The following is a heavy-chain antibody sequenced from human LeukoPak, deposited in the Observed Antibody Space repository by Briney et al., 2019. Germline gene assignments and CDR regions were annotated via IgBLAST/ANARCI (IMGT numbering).Heavy chain of an antibody. CDR3: ARDSVDTIAAAGSDY. D-gene: IGHD6-13*01. V-gene: IGHV1-69*04. CDR2: IIPILGIA. CDR1: GGTFGSYA. J-gene: IGHJ4*02. Sequence: GSSVKVSCKASGGTFGSYAISWVRQAPGQGLEWMGRIIPILGIANYAQKFQGRVTITADKSTSTAYMELSSLRSEDTAVYYCARDSVDTIAAAGSDYWGQGTLVTVSS.